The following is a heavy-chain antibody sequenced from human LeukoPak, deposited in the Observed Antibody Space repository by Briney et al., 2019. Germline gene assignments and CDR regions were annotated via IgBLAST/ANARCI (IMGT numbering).Heavy chain of an antibody. Sequence: KTGGSLRLSCAASGFTFNNYWMNWVRQAPGKGLEWVSYISSSSSTIYYADSVKGRFTISRDNAKNSLYLQMNSLRAEDTAVYYCASYYGSGSYYNVVDYWGQGTLVTVSS. J-gene: IGHJ4*02. D-gene: IGHD3-10*01. V-gene: IGHV3-48*01. CDR3: ASYYGSGSYYNVVDY. CDR2: ISSSSSTI. CDR1: GFTFNNYW.